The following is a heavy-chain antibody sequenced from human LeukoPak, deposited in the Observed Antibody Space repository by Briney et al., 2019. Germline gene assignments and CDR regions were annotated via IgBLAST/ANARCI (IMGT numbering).Heavy chain of an antibody. CDR1: GFTFSSYW. V-gene: IGHV3-43*02. CDR2: ISGDGGST. D-gene: IGHD4-23*01. J-gene: IGHJ4*02. CDR3: AKDISWGGNSGDY. Sequence: PGGSLRLSCAASGFTFSSYWMSWVRQAPGKGLEWVSLISGDGGSTYYADSVKGRFTISRDNSKNSLYLQMNSLRTEDTALYYCAKDISWGGNSGDYWGQGTLVTVSS.